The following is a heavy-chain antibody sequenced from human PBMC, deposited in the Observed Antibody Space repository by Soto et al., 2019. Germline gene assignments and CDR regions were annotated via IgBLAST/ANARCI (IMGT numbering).Heavy chain of an antibody. CDR2: ISGSGGST. Sequence: GGSLRLSCAASGFTFSSYAMSWVRQAPWKGLEWVSAISGSGGSTYYADSVKGRFTISRDNSKNTLYLQMNSLRAEDTAVYYCAKALGYCSSTSCYKDLDYWGQGTLVTVSS. CDR1: GFTFSSYA. V-gene: IGHV3-23*01. J-gene: IGHJ4*02. D-gene: IGHD2-2*02. CDR3: AKALGYCSSTSCYKDLDY.